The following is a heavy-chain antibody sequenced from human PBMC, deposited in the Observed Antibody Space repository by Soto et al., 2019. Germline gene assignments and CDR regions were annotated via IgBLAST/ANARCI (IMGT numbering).Heavy chain of an antibody. CDR1: GGSISSGDYY. D-gene: IGHD3-22*01. CDR2: IYYSGST. V-gene: IGHV4-30-4*01. CDR3: ARDRYYDSSGPFDY. J-gene: IGHJ4*02. Sequence: PSETLSLTCTVSGGSISSGDYYWSWIRQTPGKGLEWIGYIYYSGSTYYNPSLKSRVTISVDTSKNQFSLKLSSVTAADTAVYYCARDRYYDSSGPFDYWGQGTLVTAS.